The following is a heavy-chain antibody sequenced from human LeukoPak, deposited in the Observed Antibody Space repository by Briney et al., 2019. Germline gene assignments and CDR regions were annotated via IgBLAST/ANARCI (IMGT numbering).Heavy chain of an antibody. V-gene: IGHV1-2*02. D-gene: IGHD3-9*01. CDR3: ASHRPDYDILTGYWDPYYYYYYMDV. CDR2: INPNSGGT. J-gene: IGHJ6*03. CDR1: GYTFTGYY. Sequence: GASVKVSCKASGYTFTGYYMHWVRQAPGQGLEWMGWINPNSGGTNYAQKFQGRVTMTRDTSISTAYMELSRLRSDDTAVYYCASHRPDYDILTGYWDPYYYYYYMDVWGKGTTVTVSS.